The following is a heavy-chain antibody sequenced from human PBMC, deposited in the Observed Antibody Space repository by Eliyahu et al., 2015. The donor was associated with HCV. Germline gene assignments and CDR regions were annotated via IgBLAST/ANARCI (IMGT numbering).Heavy chain of an antibody. CDR3: ARPSADNSGISKPFDY. Sequence: QVQLVQSGAEVKKPGSSVKVSCKASGXTFSPYAIRWVRQAPGQGLEWMGGITPIFGTANYAQKFQGRVTITADESTTTAYMELRSLRSEDTAVYYCARPSADNSGISKPFDYWGQGTLVTVSS. V-gene: IGHV1-69*01. J-gene: IGHJ4*02. D-gene: IGHD6-19*01. CDR2: ITPIFGTA. CDR1: GXTFSPYA.